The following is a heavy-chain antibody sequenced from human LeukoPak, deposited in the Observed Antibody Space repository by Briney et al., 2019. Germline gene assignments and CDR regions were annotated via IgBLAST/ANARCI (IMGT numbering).Heavy chain of an antibody. CDR2: VSGSSGT. J-gene: IGHJ6*02. CDR3: AKAVGASYYYAMDV. Sequence: GGSLRLSCAASGFTFGSYAMTWVRQAPGKGLEWVSGVSGSSGTYYADSVKGRFTISTDISKSTLYLQINSLRAEDTAAYYCAKAVGASYYYAMDVWGQGTSVTVSS. D-gene: IGHD1-26*01. CDR1: GFTFGSYA. V-gene: IGHV3-23*01.